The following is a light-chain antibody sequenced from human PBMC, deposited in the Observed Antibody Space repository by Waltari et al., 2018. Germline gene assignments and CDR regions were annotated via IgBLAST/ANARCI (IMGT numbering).Light chain of an antibody. Sequence: QSVLTQPPSAPATPGQTVTIPSSGSTSNIGSTPARCYQQLPGKAPNLLIYSNNQRPSGVPDRFSASKSGTSASLAISGLRSEDEADYYCVSWDDSLNGPAVGGGTKLTVL. CDR3: VSWDDSLNGPA. J-gene: IGLJ2*01. V-gene: IGLV1-44*01. CDR1: TSNIGSTP. CDR2: SNN.